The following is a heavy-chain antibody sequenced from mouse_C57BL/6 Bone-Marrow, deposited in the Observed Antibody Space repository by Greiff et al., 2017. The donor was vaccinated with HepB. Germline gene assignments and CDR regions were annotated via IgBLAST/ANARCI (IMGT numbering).Heavy chain of an antibody. CDR2: IYPGSGST. V-gene: IGHV1-55*01. Sequence: QVQLQQPGAELVKPGASVKMSCKASGYTFTSYWITWVKQRPGQGLEWIGDIYPGSGSTNYNEKFKSKATLTVDTSSSTAYMQRSSLTSEDAAVYYCARGITTVVGDFDVWGTGTTVTVSS. D-gene: IGHD1-1*01. CDR3: ARGITTVVGDFDV. CDR1: GYTFTSYW. J-gene: IGHJ1*03.